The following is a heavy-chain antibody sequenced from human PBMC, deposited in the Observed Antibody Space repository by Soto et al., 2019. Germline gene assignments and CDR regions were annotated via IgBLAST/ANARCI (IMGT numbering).Heavy chain of an antibody. D-gene: IGHD4-17*01. Sequence: PGGSLRLSCAASGFIFSDYTMVWVRQGQGKGLEWISSVSGTGANTEYADSAKGRFIISRDNSKNTVHLQMNSLRVEDSAVYYCAKDRHGKNNWFDPWGRGTLVTVSS. CDR3: AKDRHGKNNWFDP. CDR1: GFIFSDYT. V-gene: IGHV3-23*01. CDR2: VSGTGANT. J-gene: IGHJ5*02.